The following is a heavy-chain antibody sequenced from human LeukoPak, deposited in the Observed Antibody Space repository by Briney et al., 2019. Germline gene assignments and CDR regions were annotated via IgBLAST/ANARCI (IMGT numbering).Heavy chain of an antibody. CDR2: IYYSGST. V-gene: IGHV4-39*01. D-gene: IGHD3-22*01. Sequence: SETLSLTCTVSGGSISSSSYYWGWIRQPPGAGLEWIGSIYYSGSTYYNPSLKSRVTISVDTSKNQFSLKLSSVTAADTAVYYCASGPGDYYDEDYWGQGTLVTVSS. CDR1: GGSISSSSYY. CDR3: ASGPGDYYDEDY. J-gene: IGHJ4*02.